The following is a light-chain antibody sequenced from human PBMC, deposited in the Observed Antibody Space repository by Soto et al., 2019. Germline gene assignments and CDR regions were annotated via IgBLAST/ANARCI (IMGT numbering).Light chain of an antibody. Sequence: DIQMTQSASSLSASVGDRVTITCRASQSISTYLSWYQQKVGKAPQLLIYAASSLQRGVPSRFSGSGSGTDYTLTISSLQPEDFATYYCQRSYSTPRTFGQGTKLEIK. V-gene: IGKV1-39*01. CDR3: QRSYSTPRT. CDR1: QSISTY. CDR2: AAS. J-gene: IGKJ2*02.